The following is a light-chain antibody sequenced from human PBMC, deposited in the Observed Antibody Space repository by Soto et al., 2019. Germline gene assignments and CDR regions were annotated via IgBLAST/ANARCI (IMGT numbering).Light chain of an antibody. V-gene: IGLV2-14*03. CDR1: SSDIGAYNF. CDR2: DVN. J-gene: IGLJ2*01. Sequence: QSALTQPASVSGSPGQSITISCTGTSSDIGAYNFVSWYQQHPGNAPKLMLYDVNIRPSGVSNRFSGSKSGNTASLTISGLQDEDEADYYCTSWTTSTTRIFGGGTKLTVL. CDR3: TSWTTSTTRI.